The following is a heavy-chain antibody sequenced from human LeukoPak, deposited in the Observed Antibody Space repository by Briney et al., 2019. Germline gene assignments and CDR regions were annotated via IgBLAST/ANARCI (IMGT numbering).Heavy chain of an antibody. CDR2: INFGGST. V-gene: IGHV4-39*02. D-gene: IGHD6-19*01. CDR1: GGSVTRSGSY. J-gene: IGHJ4*02. Sequence: SETLSLTCNVSGGSVTRSGSYWGWLRQPPGKGLEWIGSINFGGSTFYSPSLKSRVTISLDTSKNHFSLKLTSVTVADTAVYFCACHHSTAWYPYFDYWGPGTLVTVSS. CDR3: ACHHSTAWYPYFDY.